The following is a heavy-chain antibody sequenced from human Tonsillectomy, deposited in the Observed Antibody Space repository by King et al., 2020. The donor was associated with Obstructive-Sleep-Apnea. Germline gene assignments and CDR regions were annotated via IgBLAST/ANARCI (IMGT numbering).Heavy chain of an antibody. J-gene: IGHJ4*02. D-gene: IGHD5-12*01. CDR2: TYYSGNT. Sequence: QLQESGPGLVKPSETLSLTCTVSVGSISNYYWSWIRQPPGKGLEWIGYTYYSGNTNFNPSLKSRVTISADTSKIQFSLRLSPVTAADTAVYYCARHRGVEDYGGYGDYFDYWGQGTLVTVSS. V-gene: IGHV4-59*08. CDR3: ARHRGVEDYGGYGDYFDY. CDR1: VGSISNYY.